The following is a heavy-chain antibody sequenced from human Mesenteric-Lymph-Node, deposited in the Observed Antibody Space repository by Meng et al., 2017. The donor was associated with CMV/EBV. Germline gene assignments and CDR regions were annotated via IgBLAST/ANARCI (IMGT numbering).Heavy chain of an antibody. CDR3: ATSMLRGLSRSYYPMDV. J-gene: IGHJ6*02. Sequence: GESLKISCAASGFTFSSYAMSWVRQAPGKGLEWVSDISVSGGSTYYADSVRGRFTISRDNAKNTLYLQVSSLRVEDTAVYYCATSMLRGLSRSYYPMDVWGQGTTVTVSS. D-gene: IGHD3-10*01. CDR1: GFTFSSYA. CDR2: ISVSGGST. V-gene: IGHV3-23*01.